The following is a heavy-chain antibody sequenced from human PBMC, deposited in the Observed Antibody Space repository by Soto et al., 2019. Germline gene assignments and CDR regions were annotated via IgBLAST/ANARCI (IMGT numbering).Heavy chain of an antibody. V-gene: IGHV3-73*01. CDR1: EVTISGSA. J-gene: IGHJ6*02. Sequence: PCRLLRLCCAAAEVTISGSAVHRVSRASGRGLEWVGRIRRKVDSYATEYAASVKGRFTISRDDSQNTAYLQMNSLKTEDTAVYYCVGGGWFGESNFMYYQYGMDVWGQGTTVTVSS. D-gene: IGHD3-10*01. CDR2: IRRKVDSYAT. CDR3: VGGGWFGESNFMYYQYGMDV.